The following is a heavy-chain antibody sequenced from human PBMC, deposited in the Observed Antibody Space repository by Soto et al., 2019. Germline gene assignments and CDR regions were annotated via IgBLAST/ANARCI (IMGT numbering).Heavy chain of an antibody. CDR2: ISSSSSYI. D-gene: IGHD6-19*01. CDR3: ARVDSSGWYRHPNNYYFDY. Sequence: RRLSCAASGFTFSSYSMNWVRQAPGKGLEWVSSISSSSSYIYYADSVKGRFTISRDNAKNSLYLQMNSLRAEDTAVYYCARVDSSGWYRHPNNYYFDYWGQGTLVTVSS. V-gene: IGHV3-21*01. J-gene: IGHJ4*02. CDR1: GFTFSSYS.